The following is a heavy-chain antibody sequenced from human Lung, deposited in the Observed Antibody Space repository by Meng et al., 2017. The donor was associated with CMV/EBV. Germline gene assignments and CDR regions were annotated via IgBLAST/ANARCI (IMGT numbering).Heavy chain of an antibody. CDR2: INQDGSEK. J-gene: IGHJ6*02. CDR3: ARRPWGLDV. Sequence: GESXKISCAASGFTFSSYWMSWVRQAPGKGLEWVANINQDGSEKYYVDSVEGRFTISRDNAKDSLYLQMNALRAEDTAVYYCARRPWGLDVWGQGTTVTV. CDR1: GFTFSSYW. V-gene: IGHV3-7*01.